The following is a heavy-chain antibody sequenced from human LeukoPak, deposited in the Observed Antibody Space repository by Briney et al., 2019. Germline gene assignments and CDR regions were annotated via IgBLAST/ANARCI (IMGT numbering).Heavy chain of an antibody. J-gene: IGHJ5*02. CDR2: LTDTGGNT. CDR3: AKDLRTQVVITLLSA. D-gene: IGHD3-3*01. V-gene: IGHV3-23*01. Sequence: PGGSLRLSCAASGFTFSTYGMNWVRQAPGKGLEWVSALTDTGGNTYYADSVKGRFTISRDNSKNTLYLQMNSLRAEDTAVYYCAKDLRTQVVITLLSAWGQGTLVTVSS. CDR1: GFTFSTYG.